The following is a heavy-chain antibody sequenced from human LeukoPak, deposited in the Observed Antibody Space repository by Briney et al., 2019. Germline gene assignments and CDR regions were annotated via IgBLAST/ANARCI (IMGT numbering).Heavy chain of an antibody. V-gene: IGHV3-21*01. Sequence: GGSLRLSCAASGFTFSSYSMNWVRQAPGKGLEWVSSISSSSSYIYYADSVKGRFTISRDNAKNSLYLQMNSLRAEDTAVYYCARGGLVGASDDAFDIWGQGTMVTVSS. CDR3: ARGGLVGASDDAFDI. J-gene: IGHJ3*02. CDR2: ISSSSSYI. D-gene: IGHD1-26*01. CDR1: GFTFSSYS.